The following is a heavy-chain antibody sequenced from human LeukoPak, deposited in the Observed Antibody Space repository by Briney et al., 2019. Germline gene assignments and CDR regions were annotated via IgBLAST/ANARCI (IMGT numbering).Heavy chain of an antibody. D-gene: IGHD3-22*01. V-gene: IGHV5-51*01. CDR3: AKCRDYYDSSGFYTYDV. CDR2: IFPGDSDT. Sequence: KAGESLKISCVTSGYDFPSYYIAWVRQMPGKGPEWMGVIFPGDSDTRHNPAFKGQVTMSVDTSVDTAYLQWSSLKASDAAMYFCAKCRDYYDSSGFYTYDVWGHGTRVIV. J-gene: IGHJ3*01. CDR1: GYDFPSYY.